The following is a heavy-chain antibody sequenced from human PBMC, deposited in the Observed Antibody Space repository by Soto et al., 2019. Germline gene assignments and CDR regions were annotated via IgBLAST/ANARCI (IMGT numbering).Heavy chain of an antibody. Sequence: EVHLVQSGAEVKKPGESLKISCKTSGYTFTNYWIGWVRQMPGKGLEWMGIIYPGDSVTKYSPSFQGQVTISADKSISSAYLQWSSLKASDTAMFYCARLQYCSADNCYSAAPYWGQGTLVTVSS. CDR2: IYPGDSVT. J-gene: IGHJ4*02. CDR3: ARLQYCSADNCYSAAPY. CDR1: GYTFTNYW. D-gene: IGHD2-15*01. V-gene: IGHV5-51*01.